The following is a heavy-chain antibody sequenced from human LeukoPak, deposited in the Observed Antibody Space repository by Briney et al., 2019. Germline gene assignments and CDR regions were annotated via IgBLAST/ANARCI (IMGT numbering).Heavy chain of an antibody. CDR3: ARPPSGSYPYYFDY. CDR2: IYPGDSDT. CDR1: GYSFTKYW. Sequence: ESLTISCKGSGYSFTKYWIAWVRQTPGKGLEGMGIIYPGDSDTRYSPSFQGQVTISADKSISTAYLQWSSLKASDTAMYYCARPPSGSYPYYFDYWGQGTLVTVSS. D-gene: IGHD1-26*01. J-gene: IGHJ4*02. V-gene: IGHV5-51*01.